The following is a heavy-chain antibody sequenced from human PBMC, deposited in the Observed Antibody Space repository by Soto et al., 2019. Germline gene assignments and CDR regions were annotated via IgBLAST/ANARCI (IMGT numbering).Heavy chain of an antibody. CDR2: IYSGGST. D-gene: IGHD2-2*02. Sequence: EVQLVETGGGLIQPGGSLRLSCAAAGFTVSNNYMSWVRQAPGKGLEWVSLIYSGGSTFYADSVKGRFTISRDNSKNTLFLQMNSLRAEDTAVYFCATYTSLDYWGQGTLVTVSS. V-gene: IGHV3-53*02. J-gene: IGHJ4*02. CDR1: GFTVSNNY. CDR3: ATYTSLDY.